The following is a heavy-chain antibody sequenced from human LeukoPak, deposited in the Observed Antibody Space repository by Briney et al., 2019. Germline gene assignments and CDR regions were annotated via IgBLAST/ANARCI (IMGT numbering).Heavy chain of an antibody. CDR3: ARGSSKESHYYYYMGV. D-gene: IGHD2-2*03. CDR2: IKQDGSEK. V-gene: IGHV3-7*01. Sequence: GGSLRLSCAASGFTFSSYWMCWVRQAPGKGLEWVANIKQDGSEKYYVDSVKGRFTISRDNAKNSLYLQMNSLRAEDTAVYYCARGSSKESHYYYYMGVWGKGTTVTVSS. CDR1: GFTFSSYW. J-gene: IGHJ6*03.